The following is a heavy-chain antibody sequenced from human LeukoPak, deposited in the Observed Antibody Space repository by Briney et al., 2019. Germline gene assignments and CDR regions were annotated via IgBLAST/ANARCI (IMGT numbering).Heavy chain of an antibody. V-gene: IGHV4-4*02. CDR3: AREGGDFWSGYYTIFDY. CDR2: IYHSGST. D-gene: IGHD3-3*01. CDR1: GGSISSSNW. Sequence: TSETLSLTCAVSGGSISSSNWWSWVRQPPGKGLEWIGDIYHSGSTNYNPSLKSRVTISVDKSKNQFSLKLSSVTAADTAVYYCAREGGDFWSGYYTIFDYWGQGTLVTVSS. J-gene: IGHJ4*02.